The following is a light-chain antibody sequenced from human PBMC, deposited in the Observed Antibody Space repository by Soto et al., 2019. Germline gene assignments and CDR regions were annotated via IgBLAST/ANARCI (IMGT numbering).Light chain of an antibody. CDR3: LQLNSYPLT. V-gene: IGKV1-9*01. CDR1: QGISSY. CDR2: ETS. Sequence: DTQLTQSPSFLSASVGDRVTITCRASQGISSYLAWYQQKPGKAPKLLIYETSTLQSGVPSRFSGSESGTESTLTINSLQPEDFATYFCLQLNSYPLTFGGGTRVEIK. J-gene: IGKJ4*01.